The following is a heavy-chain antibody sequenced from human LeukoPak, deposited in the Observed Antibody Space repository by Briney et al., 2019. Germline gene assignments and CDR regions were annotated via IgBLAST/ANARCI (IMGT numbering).Heavy chain of an antibody. CDR1: GFTFSSYA. J-gene: IGHJ4*02. CDR3: TTDGVGVEGATYDN. CDR2: ISGSGGST. V-gene: IGHV3-23*01. Sequence: GGSLRLPCAASGFTFSSYAVSWVRQAPGKGLEWVSAISGSGGSTYYADSVKGRFTISRDNSKNTLYLQMNSLRAEDTAVYYCTTDGVGVEGATYDNWGQGTLVSVSS. D-gene: IGHD1-26*01.